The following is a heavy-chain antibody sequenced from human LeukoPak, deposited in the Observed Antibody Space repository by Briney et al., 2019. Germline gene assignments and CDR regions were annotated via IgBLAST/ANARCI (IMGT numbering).Heavy chain of an antibody. D-gene: IGHD2-2*01. V-gene: IGHV3-21*01. CDR1: GFTFSSYS. CDR2: ISSSSSYI. J-gene: IGHJ6*02. CDR3: ATLRQVVPHYYGMDV. Sequence: SGGSLRLSCAASGFTFSSYSMNWVRQAPGKGLEWVSSISSSSSYIYYADSVKGRFTISRDNAKNSLYLQMNSLRAEDTAVYYCATLRQVVPHYYGMDVWGQGTTVTVSS.